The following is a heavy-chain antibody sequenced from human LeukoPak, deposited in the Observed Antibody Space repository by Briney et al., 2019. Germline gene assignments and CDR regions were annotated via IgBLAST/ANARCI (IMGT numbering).Heavy chain of an antibody. CDR3: TKERNDYGDYNWFDP. Sequence: ASVTVSCKASGGTFSSYAISWVRQAPGQGLEWMGGIIPMFGTANYAQKFQGRVTITADESTSTAYMELSSLRSEDTAVYYCTKERNDYGDYNWFDPWGQGTLVTVSS. CDR2: IIPMFGTA. V-gene: IGHV1-69*13. CDR1: GGTFSSYA. D-gene: IGHD4-17*01. J-gene: IGHJ5*02.